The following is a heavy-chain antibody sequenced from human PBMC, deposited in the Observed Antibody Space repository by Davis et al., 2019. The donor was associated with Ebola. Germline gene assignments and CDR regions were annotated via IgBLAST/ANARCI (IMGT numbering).Heavy chain of an antibody. CDR3: ARDSRLGIVVVPAAHFDP. J-gene: IGHJ5*02. CDR2: ISSSSSYI. CDR1: GFTFSSYS. Sequence: GESLKISCAASGFTFSSYSMNWVRQAPGKGLEWVSSISSSSSYIYYADSVKGRFTISRDNAKNSLYLQMNSLRAEDTAVYYCARDSRLGIVVVPAAHFDPWGQGTLVTVSS. D-gene: IGHD2-2*01. V-gene: IGHV3-21*01.